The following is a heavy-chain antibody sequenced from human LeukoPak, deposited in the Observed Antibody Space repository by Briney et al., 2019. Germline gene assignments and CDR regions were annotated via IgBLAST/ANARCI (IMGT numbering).Heavy chain of an antibody. CDR3: ARVNYDYGAYVGAFDI. CDR1: GFTFTNYA. CDR2: IWYDGSNK. V-gene: IGHV3-33*08. Sequence: PGGSLRLSCAASGFTFTNYALHWVRQAPGKGLEWVAVIWYDGSNKYYVDSVKGRFTISRDNSKNTLSLQMNSLRAEDTAVYYCARVNYDYGAYVGAFDIWGQGTMVTVSS. D-gene: IGHD4-17*01. J-gene: IGHJ3*02.